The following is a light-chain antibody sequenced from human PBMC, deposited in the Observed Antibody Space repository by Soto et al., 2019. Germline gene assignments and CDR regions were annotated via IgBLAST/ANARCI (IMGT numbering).Light chain of an antibody. CDR2: EVS. V-gene: IGLV2-8*01. J-gene: IGLJ2*01. CDR1: SSDVGGYNY. Sequence: QSALTQPPSASGSPGQSVTISCTGTSSDVGGYNYVSWYQQHPGKAPKLMIYEVSKRPSGVPDRFSGSKSGNTASLTVSGLQAEDEAYYYYSSYTHSKNFVVFGGGTKVTVL. CDR3: SSYTHSKNFVV.